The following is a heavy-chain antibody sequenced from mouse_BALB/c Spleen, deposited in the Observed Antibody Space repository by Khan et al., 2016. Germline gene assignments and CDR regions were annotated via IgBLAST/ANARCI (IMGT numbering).Heavy chain of an antibody. Sequence: EVQLLETGGGLVQPGGSWGLSCEGSGFTFSGYWMSWVRQTPGKTLEWIGDINTDGSAINYAPSIKDRFTIFRDTDKSTSYLQMSNVQTEDTAPYFCIRYGSSWYFDVCGAGTTVTVSS. CDR2: INTDGSAI. V-gene: IGHV11-2*02. J-gene: IGHJ1*01. CDR1: GFTFSGYW. CDR3: IRYGSSWYFDV. D-gene: IGHD1-1*01.